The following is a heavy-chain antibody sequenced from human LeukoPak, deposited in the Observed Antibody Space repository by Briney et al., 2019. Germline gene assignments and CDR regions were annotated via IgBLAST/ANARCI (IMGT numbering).Heavy chain of an antibody. CDR2: INPGGGST. V-gene: IGHV1-46*01. D-gene: IGHD6-19*01. J-gene: IGHJ3*02. Sequence: ASVKVSCKASGYTFTSHYMHWVRQAPGQGPEWMGIINPGGGSTTYAQKFQGRVTMTRDTSTSTVYMELSSLRSDDTAVYYCAKGEPQWHEAFDIWGQGTMVTVSS. CDR3: AKGEPQWHEAFDI. CDR1: GYTFTSHY.